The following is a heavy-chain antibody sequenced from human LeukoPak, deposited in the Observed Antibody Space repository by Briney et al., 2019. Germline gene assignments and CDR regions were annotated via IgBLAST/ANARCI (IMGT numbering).Heavy chain of an antibody. CDR2: IIPIFGTA. J-gene: IGHJ6*02. CDR1: GGTFSSYA. CDR3: ARPNYYYYGMDV. Sequence: SVKVSCKASGGTFSSYAISWVRQAPGQGLEWMGGIIPIFGTANYAQKFQGRVTITADESTSTAYMELSSLRSEDTAVYYCARPNYYYYGMDVWGQGTTVTVSS. V-gene: IGHV1-69*13.